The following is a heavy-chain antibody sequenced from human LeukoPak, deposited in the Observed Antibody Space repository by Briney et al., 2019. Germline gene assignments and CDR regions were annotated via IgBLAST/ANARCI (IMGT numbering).Heavy chain of an antibody. CDR1: GGSISSSSYY. Sequence: SETLSLTCTVSGGSISSSSYYWGWIRQPPGKGLEWIGSIYYSGSTYYNPSLKSRVTISVDTSKNQFSLKLSSVTAADTAVYYCASVFTPDLQLDYWGQGTLVTVSS. CDR3: ASVFTPDLQLDY. J-gene: IGHJ4*02. D-gene: IGHD1-14*01. CDR2: IYYSGST. V-gene: IGHV4-39*07.